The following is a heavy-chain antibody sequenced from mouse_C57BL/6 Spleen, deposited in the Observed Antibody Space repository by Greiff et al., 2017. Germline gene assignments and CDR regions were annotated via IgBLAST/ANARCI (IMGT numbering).Heavy chain of an antibody. V-gene: IGHV1-82*01. Sequence: VQLQQSGPELVKPGASVKISCKASGYAFSSSWMNWVKQRPGKGLEWIGRIYPGDGDTNYNGKFKGKATLTADKSSSTAYMQLSRLTSEDSAVYFCARGGFITTVVASDYWGQGTTLTVSA. CDR1: GYAFSSSW. D-gene: IGHD1-1*01. J-gene: IGHJ2*01. CDR2: IYPGDGDT. CDR3: ARGGFITTVVASDY.